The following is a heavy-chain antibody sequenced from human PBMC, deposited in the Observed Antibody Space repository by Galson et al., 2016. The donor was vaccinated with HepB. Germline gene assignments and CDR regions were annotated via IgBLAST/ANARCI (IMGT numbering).Heavy chain of an antibody. CDR3: ARGKSLWTMPWNYGLDV. D-gene: IGHD2-2*01. J-gene: IGHJ6*04. CDR1: FIFSTHD. Sequence: FIFSTHDMHWVRQVTGKGLEWVSGIETAGDTYYADSVKGRFTISRENGKNSVYLQMNSLSAGDTAVYYCARGKSLWTMPWNYGLDVWGKGTTVTVSS. CDR2: IETAGDT. V-gene: IGHV3-13*01.